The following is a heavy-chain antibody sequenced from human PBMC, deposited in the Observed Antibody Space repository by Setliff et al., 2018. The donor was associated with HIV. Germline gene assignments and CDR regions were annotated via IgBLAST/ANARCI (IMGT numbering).Heavy chain of an antibody. J-gene: IGHJ4*02. D-gene: IGHD5-12*01. CDR3: ARADSGYDLGELYYFDS. CDR2: IYWSGLT. V-gene: IGHV4-39*01. Sequence: SETLSLTCTVSSGSVSRSDYYWGWIRQTPGKGLEWIGSIYWSGLTFYNPSLKGRVTISVDTSKNQFSLRLNSVTAADTAVYYCARADSGYDLGELYYFDSWGQGTLVTVSS. CDR1: SGSVSRSDYY.